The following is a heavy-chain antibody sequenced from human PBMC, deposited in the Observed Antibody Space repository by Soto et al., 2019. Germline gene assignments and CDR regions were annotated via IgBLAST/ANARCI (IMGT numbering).Heavy chain of an antibody. CDR3: ARQLRYFDWSPHYYYYGMDV. V-gene: IGHV4-4*02. J-gene: IGHJ6*02. D-gene: IGHD3-9*01. Sequence: SETLSLTCAVSGGSISSSNWWSWVRQPPGKGLEWIGEIYHSGSTNYNPSLKSRVTISVDTSKNQFSLKLSSVTAADTAVYYCARQLRYFDWSPHYYYYGMDVWGQGTTVTVSS. CDR1: GGSISSSNW. CDR2: IYHSGST.